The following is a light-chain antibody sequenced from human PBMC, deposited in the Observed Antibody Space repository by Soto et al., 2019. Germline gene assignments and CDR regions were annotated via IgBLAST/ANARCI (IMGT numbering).Light chain of an antibody. CDR1: QGIRND. V-gene: IGKV1-6*01. J-gene: IGKJ3*01. CDR2: GAS. Sequence: AIQMTQSPSSLSASVGDRVTITCRASQGIRNDLGWYQQKSGKAPKLLIYGASSLQSGVPSRFSGSGSGTDFTPTISSLQPEDFATYYCQQYGSSREFTFGPGTKVDIK. CDR3: QQYGSSREFT.